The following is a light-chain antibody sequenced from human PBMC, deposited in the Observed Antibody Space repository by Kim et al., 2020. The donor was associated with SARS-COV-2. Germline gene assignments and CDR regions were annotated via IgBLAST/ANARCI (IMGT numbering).Light chain of an antibody. CDR3: QQYGSSP. V-gene: IGKV3-20*01. CDR1: QSVSSSY. CDR2: GAS. J-gene: IGKJ4*02. Sequence: EIVLTQSPGTLSLSPGERATLSCRASQSVSSSYLAWYQQKPGQAPRLLIYGASSRATGIPDRFSGSGYGTDFTLTISRLEPEDFAVYYCQQYGSSPFGGRTKVGI.